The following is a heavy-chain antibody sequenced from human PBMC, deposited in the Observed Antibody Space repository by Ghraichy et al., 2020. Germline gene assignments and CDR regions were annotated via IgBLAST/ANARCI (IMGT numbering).Heavy chain of an antibody. J-gene: IGHJ5*02. Sequence: SVKVSCKASGGTFSSYAISWVRQAPGQGLEWMGGIIPIFGTANYAQKFQGRVTITADESTSTAYMELSSLRSEDTAVYYCARLQAAAGRFDPWGQGTLVTVSS. CDR1: GGTFSSYA. CDR3: ARLQAAAGRFDP. V-gene: IGHV1-69*13. CDR2: IIPIFGTA. D-gene: IGHD6-13*01.